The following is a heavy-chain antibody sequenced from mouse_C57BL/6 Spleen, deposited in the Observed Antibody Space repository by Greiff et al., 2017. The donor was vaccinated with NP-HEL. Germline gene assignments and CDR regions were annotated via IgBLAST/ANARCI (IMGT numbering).Heavy chain of an antibody. D-gene: IGHD1-1*01. V-gene: IGHV2-9-1*01. CDR2: IWTGGGT. CDR3: ARIYYYGSIPYAMDY. J-gene: IGHJ4*01. CDR1: GFSLTSYA. Sequence: QVQLQQSGPGLVAPSQSLSITCTVSGFSLTSYAISWVRQPPGKGLEWLGVIWTGGGTNYNSALKSRLSISKDNSKSQVFLKMNSLQTDDTARYYCARIYYYGSIPYAMDYWGQGTSVTVSS.